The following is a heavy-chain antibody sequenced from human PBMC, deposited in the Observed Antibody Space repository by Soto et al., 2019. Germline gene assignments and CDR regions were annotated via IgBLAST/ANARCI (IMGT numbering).Heavy chain of an antibody. D-gene: IGHD6-19*01. V-gene: IGHV3-53*01. Sequence: EVQLVESGGGLIQPGGSLRLSCAASGFTVSSNYMSWVRQAPGTGLEWVSIIYRDGRTYYADSVKGRFTISRDNSKNTLYRQMNSLRAEDTAVYYCARDSTGQWPVDYWGQGTLVTVSS. CDR2: IYRDGRT. CDR3: ARDSTGQWPVDY. CDR1: GFTVSSNY. J-gene: IGHJ4*02.